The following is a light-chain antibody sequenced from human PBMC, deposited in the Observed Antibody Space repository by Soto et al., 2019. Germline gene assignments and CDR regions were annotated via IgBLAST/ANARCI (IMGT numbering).Light chain of an antibody. CDR1: NSNVGSNT. Sequence: QSVLTQPPSASGTPGQTVAISCSGSNSNVGSNTVNWYQQFPRTAPKLLIYGNIQRPSGVPDRFSGSKSDTTASLPISCVLSEDESDYYCATWADSLNGWVFGGGTKLTVL. CDR3: ATWADSLNGWV. CDR2: GNI. V-gene: IGLV1-44*01. J-gene: IGLJ3*02.